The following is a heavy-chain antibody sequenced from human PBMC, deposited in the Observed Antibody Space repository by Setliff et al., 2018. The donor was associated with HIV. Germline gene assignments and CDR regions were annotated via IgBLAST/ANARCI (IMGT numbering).Heavy chain of an antibody. Sequence: SETLSLTCTVSGHSISSGYFWGWIRQPPGKGLEWFGSIHHSGSSYYNPSLKSRVTISIDTSNNLFSLKLSSVTAADTAVYYCARGLSIFGVATPGFYSFMDVWGKGTTVTVSS. D-gene: IGHD3-3*01. CDR1: GHSISSGYF. CDR2: IHHSGSS. J-gene: IGHJ6*03. CDR3: ARGLSIFGVATPGFYSFMDV. V-gene: IGHV4-38-2*02.